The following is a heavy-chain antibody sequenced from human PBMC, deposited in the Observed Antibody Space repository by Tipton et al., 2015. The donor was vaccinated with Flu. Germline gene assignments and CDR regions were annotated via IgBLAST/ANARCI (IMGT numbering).Heavy chain of an antibody. Sequence: TLSLTCTVSGGSISSYYWSWIRQPPGKGLEWIGYIYYSGSTNYNPSLKSRVSISVDTSKNQFSLKLSSVTAADTAVYYCARSPMVRGGPSGYYYYYYGMVVWGQDTTVTVSS. V-gene: IGHV4-59*01. CDR2: IYYSGST. J-gene: IGHJ6*02. CDR1: GGSISSYY. CDR3: ARSPMVRGGPSGYYYYYYGMVV. D-gene: IGHD3-10*01.